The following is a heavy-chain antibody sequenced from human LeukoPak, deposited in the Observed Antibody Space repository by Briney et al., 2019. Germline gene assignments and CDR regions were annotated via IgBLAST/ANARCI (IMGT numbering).Heavy chain of an antibody. CDR2: IYYSGST. J-gene: IGHJ3*02. D-gene: IGHD3-22*01. CDR1: GGSISSGGYY. V-gene: IGHV4-31*03. CDR3: ARSTYYYDSSGYSDAFDI. Sequence: SETLSLTCTVSGGSISSGGYYWSWIRQHPGKGLEWIGYIYYSGSTYYNPSLKSRVTISVDTSKNQFSLKLSSVTAADTAVYYCARSTYYYDSSGYSDAFDIWGQGTMVTVSS.